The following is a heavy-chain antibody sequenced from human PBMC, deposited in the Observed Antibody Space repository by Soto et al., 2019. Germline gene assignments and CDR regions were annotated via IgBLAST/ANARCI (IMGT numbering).Heavy chain of an antibody. D-gene: IGHD3-22*01. CDR2: ISTENGNT. CDR3: ARESSSGTFDN. V-gene: IGHV1-18*04. Sequence: AASVKVSCKASGYTFINNAITWVRQAPGQGLEWMGWISTENGNTNYAQNLQGRVILTRDRSTNTAYMELRSLRPEDTATYYCARESSSGTFDNWGQGALVTVSS. J-gene: IGHJ4*02. CDR1: GYTFINNA.